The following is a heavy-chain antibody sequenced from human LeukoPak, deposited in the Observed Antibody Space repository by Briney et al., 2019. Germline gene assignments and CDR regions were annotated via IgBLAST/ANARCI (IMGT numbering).Heavy chain of an antibody. V-gene: IGHV3-30-3*01. CDR3: ARGAPRKNYDILSSYFDY. Sequence: PGGSLRLSCAASGFTFNSYAMSWVRQAPGKGLEWVAVISYDESNKYYADSVKGRFTISRDNSKNTPYLQMNSLRAEDTAVYYCARGAPRKNYDILSSYFDYWGQGTLVTVSS. D-gene: IGHD3-9*01. J-gene: IGHJ4*02. CDR2: ISYDESNK. CDR1: GFTFNSYA.